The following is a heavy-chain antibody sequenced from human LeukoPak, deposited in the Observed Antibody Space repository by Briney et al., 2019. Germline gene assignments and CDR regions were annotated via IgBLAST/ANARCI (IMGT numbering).Heavy chain of an antibody. D-gene: IGHD1-26*01. Sequence: GGSLRLSCAASGFTFSSYGMHWVRRAPGEGLEWVAVIWYDGSNKYYADSVKGRFTISRDNSKNTLYLQMNSLRAEDTAVYYCARRSGSYFDYWGQGTLVTVSS. CDR1: GFTFSSYG. V-gene: IGHV3-33*01. CDR2: IWYDGSNK. CDR3: ARRSGSYFDY. J-gene: IGHJ4*02.